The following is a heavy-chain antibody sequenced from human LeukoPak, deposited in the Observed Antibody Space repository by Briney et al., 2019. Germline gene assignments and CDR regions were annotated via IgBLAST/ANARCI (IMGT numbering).Heavy chain of an antibody. D-gene: IGHD6-13*01. CDR3: PTEALQQGLDY. Sequence: GGSLRLSCTASVFTFSSYSMNWVRQAPGKGLEWVSYISSGSGTIYYADSVKGRFTISIDNAKNSQYLQMNSLRDEGTALYYCPTEALQQGLDYWGQGTLVTVSS. V-gene: IGHV3-48*02. CDR1: VFTFSSYS. J-gene: IGHJ4*02. CDR2: ISSGSGTI.